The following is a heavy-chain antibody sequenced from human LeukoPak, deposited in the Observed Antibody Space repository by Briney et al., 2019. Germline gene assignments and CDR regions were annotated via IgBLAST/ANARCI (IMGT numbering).Heavy chain of an antibody. CDR3: ARHGAGWELLPTSFDY. D-gene: IGHD1-26*01. Sequence: SETLSITCTVSGGSISSYYWSWIRQPPGKGLEWIGYIYYSGSTNYNPSLKSRVTISVDTSKNQFSLKLSSVTAADTAVYYCARHGAGWELLPTSFDYWGQGTLVTVSS. V-gene: IGHV4-59*08. CDR2: IYYSGST. CDR1: GGSISSYY. J-gene: IGHJ4*02.